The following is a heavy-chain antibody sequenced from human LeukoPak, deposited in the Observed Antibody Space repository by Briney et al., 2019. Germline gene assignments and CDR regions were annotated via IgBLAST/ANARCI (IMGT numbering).Heavy chain of an antibody. V-gene: IGHV4-59*05. J-gene: IGHJ5*02. CDR2: IYYSGST. CDR3: ARHPPVHKGEDWFDP. CDR1: GGSISSYY. D-gene: IGHD3-16*01. Sequence: SETLSLTCTVSGGSISSYYWSWIRQPPGKGLEWIGSIYYSGSTYYNPSLKSRVTISVDTSKNQFSLKLSSVTAADTAVYYCARHPPVHKGEDWFDPWGQGTLVTVSS.